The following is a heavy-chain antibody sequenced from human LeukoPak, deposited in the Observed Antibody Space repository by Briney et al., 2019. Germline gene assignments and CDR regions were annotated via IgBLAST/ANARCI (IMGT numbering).Heavy chain of an antibody. V-gene: IGHV3-23*01. CDR3: AKTYYYDSSGYYHPGPFDY. CDR2: ISGSGGST. Sequence: GGSLRLSCAASGFTFSSYAMSWVRQAPGKGLEWVSAISGSGGSTYYADSVKGRFTISRGNSKNTLYLQMNSLRAEDTAVYYCAKTYYYDSSGYYHPGPFDYWGQGTLVTVSS. CDR1: GFTFSSYA. D-gene: IGHD3-22*01. J-gene: IGHJ4*02.